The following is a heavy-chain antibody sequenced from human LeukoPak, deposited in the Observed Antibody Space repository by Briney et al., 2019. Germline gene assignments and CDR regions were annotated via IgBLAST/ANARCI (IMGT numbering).Heavy chain of an antibody. CDR1: GGAISSGGYS. CDR3: ARGLENGMAFDI. J-gene: IGHJ3*02. V-gene: IGHV4-30-2*01. Sequence: PSETLSLTCAVSGGAISSGGYSWSWIRQPPGKGVEWIGYIYHSGSTYYNPSLKSRVTISVDRSKNQFSLKLSSVTAADTAVYYCARGLENGMAFDIWGQGTMVTVSS. CDR2: IYHSGST. D-gene: IGHD2-8*01.